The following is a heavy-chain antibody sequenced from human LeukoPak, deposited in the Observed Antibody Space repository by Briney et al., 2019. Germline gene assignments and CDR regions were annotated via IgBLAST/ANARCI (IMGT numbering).Heavy chain of an antibody. CDR3: AKDGYGNYDY. CDR2: ICGHGDST. D-gene: IGHD4-11*01. Sequence: GGSLRLSCAASGFTFHDYAMHWVRHVPGKGLGWVSLICGHGDSTYYADSVKGRFTISRDNIKDSLYLQMNSLKTEDTAFYYCAKDGYGNYDYWGQGTLVTVSS. V-gene: IGHV3-43*02. J-gene: IGHJ4*02. CDR1: GFTFHDYA.